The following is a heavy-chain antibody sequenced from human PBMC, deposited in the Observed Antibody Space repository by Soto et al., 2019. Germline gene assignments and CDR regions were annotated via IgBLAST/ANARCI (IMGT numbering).Heavy chain of an antibody. CDR1: GYTFSSFA. D-gene: IGHD1-26*01. J-gene: IGHJ4*02. V-gene: IGHV1-3*01. CDR3: ARKVGASAY. CDR2: INAGNGDT. Sequence: QVQLVQSGAEVKKPGASVKVSCKASGYTFSSFAIHWVRQAPGQRLEWMGWINAGNGDTKYSQKFQGRVTIARDTAASTAYMELGSLTFDDTAVYYGARKVGASAYWGQGTLVTVSS.